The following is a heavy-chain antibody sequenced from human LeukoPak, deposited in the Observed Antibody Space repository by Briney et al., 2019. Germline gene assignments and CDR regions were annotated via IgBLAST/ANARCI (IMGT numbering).Heavy chain of an antibody. D-gene: IGHD3-3*01. CDR2: IGGSGGST. CDR3: AKPLTISNYYYGMDV. Sequence: GGSLRLSCAASGFTFSSYAMSWVRQAPGKGLEWVSAIGGSGGSTYYADSVKGRFTISRDNSKNTLYLQMNSLRAEDTAVYYCAKPLTISNYYYGMDVWGQVTTVTVSS. CDR1: GFTFSSYA. J-gene: IGHJ6*02. V-gene: IGHV3-23*01.